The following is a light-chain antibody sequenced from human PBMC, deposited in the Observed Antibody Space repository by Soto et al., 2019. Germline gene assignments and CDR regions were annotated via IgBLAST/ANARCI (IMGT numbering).Light chain of an antibody. V-gene: IGKV3-15*01. J-gene: IGKJ1*01. CDR2: DAS. CDR1: QSIGSN. Sequence: EIVMTQSPATLSVSPGERATLSCWASQSIGSNLAWYQQRPGQGPRLLIYDASTRATAIPARFSGSGSGTDFTLTISCLQSEDFAVYYCQQYNNWLRWTFGQGTKVEIK. CDR3: QQYNNWLRWT.